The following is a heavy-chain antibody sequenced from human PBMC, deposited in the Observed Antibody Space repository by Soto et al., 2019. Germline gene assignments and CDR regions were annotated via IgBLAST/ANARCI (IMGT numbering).Heavy chain of an antibody. CDR2: ISYDGSNK. CDR3: ARDSYGMDV. V-gene: IGHV3-30-3*01. Sequence: VGSLRVSCAASGFTFSSYAMHWVRQAPGKGLEWVAVISYDGSNKYYADSVKGRFTISRDNSKNTLYLQMNSLRAEDTAVYYCARDSYGMDVWGQGTTVTVSS. CDR1: GFTFSSYA. J-gene: IGHJ6*02.